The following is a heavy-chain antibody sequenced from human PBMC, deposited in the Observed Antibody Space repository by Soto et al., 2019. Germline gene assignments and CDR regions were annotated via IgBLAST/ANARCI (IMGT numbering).Heavy chain of an antibody. Sequence: SCKASGYTFTSYAMHWVRQAPGKGLEWVAVVSHDGRNTHYADSVKGRFTISRDSSKNTVSLEMTSLRAEDTAVYYCAKGGRQWLVTSDFNYWGQGAVVTVCS. CDR1: GYTFTSYA. V-gene: IGHV3-30*18. D-gene: IGHD6-19*01. J-gene: IGHJ4*02. CDR2: VSHDGRNT. CDR3: AKGGRQWLVTSDFNY.